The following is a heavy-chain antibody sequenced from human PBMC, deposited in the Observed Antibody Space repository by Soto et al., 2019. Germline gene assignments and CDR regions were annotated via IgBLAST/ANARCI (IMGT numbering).Heavy chain of an antibody. V-gene: IGHV3-48*02. D-gene: IGHD2-2*01. CDR1: GFTFSSYS. CDR2: ISSSSSTI. CDR3: ARVYCSSTSFSPYYYGMDV. J-gene: IGHJ6*02. Sequence: GSLRLSCAASGFTFSSYSMNWVRQAPGKGLEWVSYISSSSSTIYYADSVKGRFTISRDNAKNSLYLQMNSLRDEDTAVYYCARVYCSSTSFSPYYYGMDVWGQGTTLTVSS.